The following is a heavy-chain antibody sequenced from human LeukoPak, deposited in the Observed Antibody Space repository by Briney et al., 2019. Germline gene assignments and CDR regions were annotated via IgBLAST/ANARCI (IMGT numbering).Heavy chain of an antibody. D-gene: IGHD3-10*01. V-gene: IGHV1-69*04. CDR2: IIPILGIA. Sequence: SVKVSCKGSGGTFSCCAICWVRQGPGQGFGWMGRIIPILGIAYYAQKFQGRVTITADKSTSTAYMELSSLRSEDTAVYYCARYRTPGHDVGSGPVYYYYGMDVWRQGTTVTVSS. J-gene: IGHJ6*02. CDR1: GGTFSCCA. CDR3: ARYRTPGHDVGSGPVYYYYGMDV.